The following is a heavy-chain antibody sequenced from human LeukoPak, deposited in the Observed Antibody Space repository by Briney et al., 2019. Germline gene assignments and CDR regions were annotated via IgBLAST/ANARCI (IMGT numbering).Heavy chain of an antibody. Sequence: GASVXVSCXAXGYTFTGYYMHWVRQAPGQGLEWMGWINPNSGGTNYAQKFQGRVTMTRDTSISTAYMELSRLRSDDTAVYYCARSRGFWYYFDYWGQGTLVTVSS. CDR3: ARSRGFWYYFDY. CDR2: INPNSGGT. CDR1: GYTFTGYY. V-gene: IGHV1-2*02. D-gene: IGHD2-8*02. J-gene: IGHJ4*02.